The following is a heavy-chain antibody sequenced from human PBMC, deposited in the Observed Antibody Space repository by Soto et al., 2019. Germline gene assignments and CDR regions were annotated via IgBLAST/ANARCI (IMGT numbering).Heavy chain of an antibody. CDR2: IIPLFGTT. D-gene: IGHD3-10*01. Sequence: QVQMVQSGVEVRRPGSSVKVSCKASGDTFKNCVISWVRQAPGQGLEWMGGIIPLFGTTDFAQRFQGRLTITTDESTTTAYMELSRLRSEDKATYYCAAELGFGKLSVVRGQGTTVIVSS. CDR3: AAELGFGKLSVV. V-gene: IGHV1-69*01. CDR1: GDTFKNCV. J-gene: IGHJ6*02.